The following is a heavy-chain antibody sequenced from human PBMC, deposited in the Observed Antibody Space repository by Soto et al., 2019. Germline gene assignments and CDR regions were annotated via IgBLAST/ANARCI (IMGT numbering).Heavy chain of an antibody. V-gene: IGHV3-11*01. J-gene: IGHJ4*02. CDR1: GFTFSDYY. Sequence: GSLRLSCAASGFTFSDYYMSWIRQAPGKGLEWVSDISSSGSIIYYADSVKGRFTISRDNSKNTLYLQMNSLRAEDTAVYYCASELRYFDWPLPSSDYWGQGTLVTVS. CDR2: ISSSGSII. CDR3: ASELRYFDWPLPSSDY. D-gene: IGHD3-9*01.